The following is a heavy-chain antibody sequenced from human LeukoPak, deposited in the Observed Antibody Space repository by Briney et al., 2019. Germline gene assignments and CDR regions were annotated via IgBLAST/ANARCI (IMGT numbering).Heavy chain of an antibody. CDR1: GGSFSGYY. D-gene: IGHD1-7*01. J-gene: IGHJ6*03. CDR2: INHSGST. CDR3: ATTGTTQANYYYYYMDV. V-gene: IGHV4-34*01. Sequence: SETLSLTCAVYGGSFSGYYWSWIRQPPGKGMEWIGEINHSGSTNYNPSLKSRVTISVDTSKDQFSLKLSSVTAADTAVYYCATTGTTQANYYYYYMDVWGKGTAVTVSS.